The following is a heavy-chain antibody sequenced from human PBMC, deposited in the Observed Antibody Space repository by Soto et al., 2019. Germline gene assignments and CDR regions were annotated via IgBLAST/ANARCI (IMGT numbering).Heavy chain of an antibody. V-gene: IGHV3-33*01. Sequence: QVQLVESGGGVVQPGRSLRLSCAASGFTFSSYGMHWVRQAPGKGLEWVAFIWHDGGNKFYAESVKGRFTISRDNSKNTVYLQMTSLSAEDTAMYYCARDGDVNTGFGKDYWGQGTLVTVSS. J-gene: IGHJ4*02. CDR2: IWHDGGNK. D-gene: IGHD3-16*01. CDR3: ARDGDVNTGFGKDY. CDR1: GFTFSSYG.